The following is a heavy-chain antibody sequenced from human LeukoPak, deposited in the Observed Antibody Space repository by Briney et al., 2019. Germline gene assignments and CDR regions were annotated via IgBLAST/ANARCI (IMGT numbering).Heavy chain of an antibody. CDR2: IYATGST. J-gene: IGHJ4*02. CDR1: GGSISTYY. V-gene: IGHV4-4*07. Sequence: SETLSLTCTVSGGSISTYYWSWSRQPAGKGLQWIGRIYATGSTNYNPSLNSRVTMSVDTSKNQFSLKLSSVTAADTAVYYCAREEGVGYDFWSGYYSDYWGQGTLVTVSS. CDR3: AREEGVGYDFWSGYYSDY. D-gene: IGHD3-3*01.